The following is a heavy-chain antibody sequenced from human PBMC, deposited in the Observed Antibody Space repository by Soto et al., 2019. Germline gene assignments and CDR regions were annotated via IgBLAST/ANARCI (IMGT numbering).Heavy chain of an antibody. J-gene: IGHJ6*02. CDR2: IKSKTDGGTT. D-gene: IGHD2-2*01. V-gene: IGHV3-15*07. CDR3: TTVDVVVPADVSYYYYGMDV. CDR1: GFTFSNAW. Sequence: GGSLRLSCAASGFTFSNAWMNWVRQAPGKGLEWVGRIKSKTDGGTTDYAAPVKGRFTISRDDSKNTLYLQMNSLKTEDTAVYYCTTVDVVVPADVSYYYYGMDVWGQGTTVTVSS.